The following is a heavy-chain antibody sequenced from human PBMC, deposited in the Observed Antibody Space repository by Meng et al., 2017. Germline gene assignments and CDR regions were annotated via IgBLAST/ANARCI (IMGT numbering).Heavy chain of an antibody. J-gene: IGHJ4*02. CDR1: GGTFSSYA. Sequence: ASVKVSCKASGGTFSSYAISWVRQAPGRGLEWMGWISAYNGNTNYAQKLQGRVTMTTDTSTSTAYMELRSLRSDDTAVYYCARDTNYDILTYFPPFDYWGQGTLVTVSS. CDR3: ARDTNYDILTYFPPFDY. D-gene: IGHD3-9*01. CDR2: ISAYNGNT. V-gene: IGHV1-18*01.